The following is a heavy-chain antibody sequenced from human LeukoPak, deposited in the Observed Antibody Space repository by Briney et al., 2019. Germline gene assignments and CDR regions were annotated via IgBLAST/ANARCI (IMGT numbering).Heavy chain of an antibody. Sequence: PGGSLRLSCAASGFTFSSYWMHWVRQAPGKGLVWVSRINSDGSSTSYADSVKGRFTISRDNAKNTLYLQMNSLRAEDTAVYYCARDYSSSWYGYYFDYWGQGTLVTVSS. D-gene: IGHD6-13*01. CDR2: INSDGSST. V-gene: IGHV3-74*01. CDR1: GFTFSSYW. J-gene: IGHJ4*02. CDR3: ARDYSSSWYGYYFDY.